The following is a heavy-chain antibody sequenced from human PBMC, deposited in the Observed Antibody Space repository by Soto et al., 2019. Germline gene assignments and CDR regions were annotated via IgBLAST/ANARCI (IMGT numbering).Heavy chain of an antibody. CDR1: GYTFTSYD. J-gene: IGHJ5*02. Sequence: GESLKISCKASGYTFTSYDINWVRQATGQGLEWMGWMNPNSGNTGYAQKFQGRVTMTRNTSISTAYMELSSLRSEDTAVDHCASGRRHSSSWSTCFDPWGQETLVTVP. CDR3: ASGRRHSSSWSTCFDP. V-gene: IGHV1-8*01. D-gene: IGHD6-13*01. CDR2: MNPNSGNT.